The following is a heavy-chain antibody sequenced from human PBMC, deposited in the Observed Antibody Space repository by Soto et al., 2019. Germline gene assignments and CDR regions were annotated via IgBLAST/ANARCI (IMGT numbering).Heavy chain of an antibody. Sequence: SETLSLTCTVSGGSISSYYWSWIRQPPGKGLEWIGYIFYSGSTSYNPSLKSRVTISLDTTNNQFSLKLSSVTAADTALYYCARAGSGYSFDYWGQGTLVTVSS. D-gene: IGHD3-3*01. V-gene: IGHV4-59*01. CDR3: ARAGSGYSFDY. J-gene: IGHJ4*02. CDR2: IFYSGST. CDR1: GGSISSYY.